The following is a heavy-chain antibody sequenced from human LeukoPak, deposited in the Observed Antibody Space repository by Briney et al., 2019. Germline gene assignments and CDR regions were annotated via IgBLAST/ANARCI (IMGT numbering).Heavy chain of an antibody. J-gene: IGHJ4*02. Sequence: GGSLRLSCAASGFTFSGYYMSWIRQAPGKGLEWVSYISSSGTSIYYADSVKGRFTISRDNAKNSLYLQMNSLRAADTAVYYCAREIGGYGDYCCWGQGTLVTVSS. D-gene: IGHD4-17*01. V-gene: IGHV3-11*01. CDR1: GFTFSGYY. CDR2: ISSSGTSI. CDR3: AREIGGYGDYCC.